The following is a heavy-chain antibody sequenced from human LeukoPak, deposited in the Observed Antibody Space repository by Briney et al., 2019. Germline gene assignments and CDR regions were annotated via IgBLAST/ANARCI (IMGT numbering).Heavy chain of an antibody. J-gene: IGHJ5*02. V-gene: IGHV3-30-3*01. CDR3: ARESNVVVPAAMGPHAGFFDP. CDR2: ISYDGSNK. CDR1: GFTFSSYA. D-gene: IGHD2-2*01. Sequence: GGSLRLSCAASGFTFSSYAMHWVRQAPGKGLEWVAVISYDGSNKYYADSAKGRFTISRDNSKNTLYLQMNSLRAEDTAVYYCARESNVVVPAAMGPHAGFFDPWGQGTLVTVSS.